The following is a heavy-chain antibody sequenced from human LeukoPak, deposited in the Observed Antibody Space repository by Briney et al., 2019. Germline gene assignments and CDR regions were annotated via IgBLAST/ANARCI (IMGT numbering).Heavy chain of an antibody. Sequence: ASVNVSCKVSGYTLTELSMHWVRQAPGKGLEWMGGFDPEDGETIYAQKFQGRVTMTEDTSTDTAYMELSSLRSEDTAVYYCARAPTRNYYDSSGYYNAFDIWGQGTMVTVSS. CDR2: FDPEDGET. CDR3: ARAPTRNYYDSSGYYNAFDI. J-gene: IGHJ3*02. D-gene: IGHD3-22*01. CDR1: GYTLTELS. V-gene: IGHV1-24*01.